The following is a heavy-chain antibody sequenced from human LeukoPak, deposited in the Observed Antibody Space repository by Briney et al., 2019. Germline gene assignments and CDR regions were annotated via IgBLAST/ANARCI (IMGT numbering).Heavy chain of an antibody. CDR3: ARGGSSSWPYYYYYYMDV. CDR2: IYYSGST. Sequence: KPSETLSLTCTVSGGSISSYYWSWIRQPPGKGLEWIGYIYYSGSTNYNPSLKSRVTISVDTSKNQFSLKLSSVTAADTAVYYCARGGSSSWPYYYYYYMDVWGKGTTDTVSS. J-gene: IGHJ6*03. V-gene: IGHV4-59*01. D-gene: IGHD6-13*01. CDR1: GGSISSYY.